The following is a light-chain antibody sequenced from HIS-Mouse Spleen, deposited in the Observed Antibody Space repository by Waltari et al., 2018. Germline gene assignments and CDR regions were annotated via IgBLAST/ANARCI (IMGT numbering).Light chain of an antibody. J-gene: IGLJ2*01. CDR3: YSTDRSGNHRV. CDR1: ALPKKY. CDR2: EDS. Sequence: SYELTQPPSVSVSPGQTARITCSGDALPKKYAYWYQKKSGQAPVLVIYEDSKRPSGIPERFSGSSSGTMATLNISGAQVEDEADYYCYSTDRSGNHRVFGGGTKLTVL. V-gene: IGLV3-10*01.